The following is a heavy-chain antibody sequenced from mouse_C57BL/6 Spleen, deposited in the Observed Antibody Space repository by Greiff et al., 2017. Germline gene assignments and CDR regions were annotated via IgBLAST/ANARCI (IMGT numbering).Heavy chain of an antibody. Sequence: VQLQQPGAELVKPGASVKLSCKASGYTFTSYWMQWVKQRPGQGLEWIGEIDPSDSYTNYNQKFKGKATLTVDTSSSTAYMQLSSLTSEDSAVYYCARSDYGSFDYWGQGTTLTVSS. CDR3: ARSDYGSFDY. CDR2: IDPSDSYT. V-gene: IGHV1-50*01. D-gene: IGHD1-1*01. CDR1: GYTFTSYW. J-gene: IGHJ2*01.